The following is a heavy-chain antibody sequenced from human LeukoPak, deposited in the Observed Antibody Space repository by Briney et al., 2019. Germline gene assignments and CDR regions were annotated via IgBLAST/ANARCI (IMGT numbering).Heavy chain of an antibody. D-gene: IGHD1-7*01. CDR2: IYPGDSDT. CDR1: GYSFTIYW. CDR3: ARPPLNYPRASPLGY. Sequence: GESLQISCKGSGYSFTIYWIAWVRQLPGKGLEWMGIIYPGDSDTRYSPSFQGQVTISADKSISTAYLQWSSLKASDTAMYYCARPPLNYPRASPLGYWGQGTLVTVSS. J-gene: IGHJ4*02. V-gene: IGHV5-51*01.